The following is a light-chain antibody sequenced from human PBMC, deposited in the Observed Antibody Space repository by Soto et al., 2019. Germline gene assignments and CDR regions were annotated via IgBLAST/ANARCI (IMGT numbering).Light chain of an antibody. CDR2: DVS. CDR1: SSDVGGYNY. J-gene: IGLJ2*01. CDR3: SSYTSSSTPCV. Sequence: QSALTQPASVSGSPGQSVTISCTGTSSDVGGYNYVYWYQQHPGKAPKLMIYDVSNRPSGVSNRFSGSKSGNTASLTISGLQAEDEDDYYCSSYTSSSTPCVFGGGTKLTVL. V-gene: IGLV2-14*01.